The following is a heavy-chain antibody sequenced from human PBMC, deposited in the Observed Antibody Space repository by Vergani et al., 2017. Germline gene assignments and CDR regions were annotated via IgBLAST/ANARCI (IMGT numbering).Heavy chain of an antibody. CDR3: AIDRGYGSSWYGWFDP. CDR2: IIPICGTA. CDR1: GGTFSSYA. D-gene: IGHD6-13*01. J-gene: IGHJ5*02. Sequence: QVQLVQSGAEVKKPGSSVKASCKAPGGTFSSYAISWVRQAPGQGLEWMGRIIPICGTANNAQKFQGRVTITADESTSTAYMELSSLRSEATAVYYCAIDRGYGSSWYGWFDPWGQGTLVTVSS. V-gene: IGHV1-69*13.